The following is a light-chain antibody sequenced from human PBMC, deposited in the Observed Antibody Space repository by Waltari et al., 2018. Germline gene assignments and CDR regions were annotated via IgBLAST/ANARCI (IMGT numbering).Light chain of an antibody. V-gene: IGKV3D-15*01. CDR1: QSVSSN. Sequence: EIVMTQSPATLSLSPGDRATLSCRASQSVSSNLAWYQQKPGQAPRLLISGTYSRATGIPDRFSGSGAGTEFTLTISSLEPEDVAVYYCQQNSNWPLTFGGGTKVEIK. J-gene: IGKJ4*01. CDR2: GTY. CDR3: QQNSNWPLT.